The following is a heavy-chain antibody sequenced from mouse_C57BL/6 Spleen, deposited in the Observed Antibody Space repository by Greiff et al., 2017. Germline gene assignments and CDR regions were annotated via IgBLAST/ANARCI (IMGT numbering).Heavy chain of an antibody. V-gene: IGHV5-9*01. Sequence: EVMLVESGGGLVKPGGSLKLSCAASGFTFSSYTMSWVRQTPGKRLEWVATISGGGGNTYYPDSVKGRFTISRDNAKNTLYLQMSSLRSEDTALYYCARLVTTSFDYWGQGTTLTVSS. J-gene: IGHJ2*01. CDR2: ISGGGGNT. D-gene: IGHD2-2*01. CDR1: GFTFSSYT. CDR3: ARLVTTSFDY.